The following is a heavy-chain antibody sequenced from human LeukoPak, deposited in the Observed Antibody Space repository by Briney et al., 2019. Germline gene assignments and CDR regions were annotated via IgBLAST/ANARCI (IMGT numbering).Heavy chain of an antibody. CDR3: AREGTAAGANWFDP. CDR1: GYTFTGYY. D-gene: IGHD6-13*01. Sequence: ASVKVSCKASGYTFTGYYMHWVRQAPGQGIEWMGWINPNSGGTNYAQKFQGRVTMTRDTSISTAYMELSRLRSDDTAVYYCAREGTAAGANWFDPWGQGTLVTVSS. V-gene: IGHV1-2*02. J-gene: IGHJ5*02. CDR2: INPNSGGT.